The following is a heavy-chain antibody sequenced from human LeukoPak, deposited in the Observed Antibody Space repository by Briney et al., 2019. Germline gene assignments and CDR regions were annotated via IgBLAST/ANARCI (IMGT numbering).Heavy chain of an antibody. CDR3: ARVPPKTNYYDSSA. CDR1: GFSFSSHA. V-gene: IGHV3-48*01. J-gene: IGHJ5*02. CDR2: ISSSSSTI. D-gene: IGHD3-22*01. Sequence: GGSLRLSCVASGFSFSSHAMHWVRQAPGKGLEWVSYISSSSSTIYYADSVKGRFTISRDNAKNSLYLQMNSLRAEDTAVYYCARVPPKTNYYDSSAWGQGTLVTVSS.